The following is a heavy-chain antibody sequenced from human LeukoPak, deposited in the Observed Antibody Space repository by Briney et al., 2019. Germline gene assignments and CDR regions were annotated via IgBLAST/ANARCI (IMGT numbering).Heavy chain of an antibody. CDR3: ARSENYCDSSATDY. J-gene: IGHJ4*02. CDR2: IYYSGST. D-gene: IGHD3-22*01. Sequence: SETLSLTCTVSGGSISRYYWSWIRQPPGKGLEWIGYIYYSGSTNYNPSLKSRVTISVDTSKNQFSLKLSSVTAADTAVYYCARSENYCDSSATDYWGQGTLVTVSS. CDR1: GGSISRYY. V-gene: IGHV4-59*08.